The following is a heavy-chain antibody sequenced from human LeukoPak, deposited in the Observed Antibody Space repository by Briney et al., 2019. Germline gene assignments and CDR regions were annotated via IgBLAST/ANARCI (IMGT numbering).Heavy chain of an antibody. Sequence: PGGSLRLSCAASGFTFSSYAMGWVRQAPGKGLEWVSSISGSGGTTYYADSVKGRFTISRDNSKNTLYPQMNSLRAEDTAVYYCAKEPLAVAGTRPPTYYYYGMDVWGQGTTVTVSS. CDR3: AKEPLAVAGTRPPTYYYYGMDV. J-gene: IGHJ6*02. CDR1: GFTFSSYA. D-gene: IGHD6-19*01. CDR2: ISGSGGTT. V-gene: IGHV3-23*01.